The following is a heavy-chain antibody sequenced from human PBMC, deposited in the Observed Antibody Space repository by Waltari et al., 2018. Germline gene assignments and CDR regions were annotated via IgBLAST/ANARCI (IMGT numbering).Heavy chain of an antibody. J-gene: IGHJ4*02. V-gene: IGHV3-7*03. D-gene: IGHD3-10*01. CDR1: EFPFSTYW. CDR2: INYDGSEK. CDR3: ATYRWLGY. Sequence: EVQLVESGGGLVQPGGSLRLSCAVSEFPFSTYWVTWVRQASGRGLEWVANINYDGSEKNYVDSVKGRFTISRDNARNSLYLQMNSLRAEDTAVYYCATYRWLGYWGQGTLVTVSS.